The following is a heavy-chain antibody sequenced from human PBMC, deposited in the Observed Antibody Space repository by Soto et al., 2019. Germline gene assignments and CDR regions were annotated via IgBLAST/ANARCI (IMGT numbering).Heavy chain of an antibody. V-gene: IGHV3-66*01. CDR1: GFTVSSNY. CDR3: ARTCSGGTCSFDY. D-gene: IGHD2-15*01. Sequence: EVQLVESGGGLVQPGGSLRLSCAASGFTVSSNYMSWDRQAPGKGLEWVSVIYSGGSTYYADSVKGRFTISRDNSENTLYLQMNSLRAEDTAVYYCARTCSGGTCSFDYWGQGTLVTVSS. J-gene: IGHJ4*02. CDR2: IYSGGST.